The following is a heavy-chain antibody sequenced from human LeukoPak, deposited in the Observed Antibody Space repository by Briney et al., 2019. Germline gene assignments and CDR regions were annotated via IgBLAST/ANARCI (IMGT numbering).Heavy chain of an antibody. V-gene: IGHV3-21*01. CDR3: ARTVFGAYNWFDP. Sequence: NPGGSLRLSCAASGFTFYSYGMNWVRQAPGKGLEWVSSISSTSNYINYADSVKGRFTISRDNAKSSLYLQMNSLRVDDTAVYYCARTVFGAYNWFDPWGQGALVTVSS. CDR2: ISSTSNYI. CDR1: GFTFYSYG. D-gene: IGHD3-3*01. J-gene: IGHJ5*02.